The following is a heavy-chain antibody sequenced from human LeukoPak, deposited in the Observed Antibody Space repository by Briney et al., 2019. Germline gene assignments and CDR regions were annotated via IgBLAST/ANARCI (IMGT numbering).Heavy chain of an antibody. D-gene: IGHD6-13*01. V-gene: IGHV2-5*02. CDR1: GFSLRTSGVG. CDR3: AHRWVGSSWYWVYFDY. J-gene: IGHJ4*02. CDR2: IYWDDDK. Sequence: SGPTLVRPTQTLTLTCTFSGFSLRTSGVGVGWIRQPPGKALEWLALIYWDDDKRYSPSLKSRLTITKDTSKNQVVLSMTDMDPVDTATYYCAHRWVGSSWYWVYFDYWGPGTLVTVSS.